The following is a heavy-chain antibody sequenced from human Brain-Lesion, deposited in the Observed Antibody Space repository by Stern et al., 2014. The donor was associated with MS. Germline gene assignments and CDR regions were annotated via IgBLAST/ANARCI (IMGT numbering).Heavy chain of an antibody. V-gene: IGHV1-69*09. J-gene: IGHJ3*02. CDR3: AVIRGPSGDFEI. D-gene: IGHD3-10*01. CDR1: GGPFSSYS. Sequence: QVQLVESGAEVKKPGSSVKVSCKASGGPFSSYSISWVRQAPGEGLEWLGRIVPVFTVTDYAQKVQDRVTITADRSTSTAYMELSSLRSEDTAVYYCAVIRGPSGDFEIWGQGTLVTVSS. CDR2: IVPVFTVT.